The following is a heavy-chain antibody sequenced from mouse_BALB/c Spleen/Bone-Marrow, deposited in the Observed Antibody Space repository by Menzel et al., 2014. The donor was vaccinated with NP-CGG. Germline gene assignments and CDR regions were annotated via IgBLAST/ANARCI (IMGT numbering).Heavy chain of an antibody. D-gene: IGHD2-2*01. CDR1: GFAFSGYD. V-gene: IGHV5-12-1*01. CDR3: ARQRGYAYAMDY. J-gene: IGHJ4*01. CDR2: ISSGGINT. Sequence: EVNVVESGGGLVKPGGSLKLSCAASGFAFSGYDMSWVRQTPEKRLEWVAYISSGGINTYYPDSVKGRFTIFRYNAKNTLYLLMNSLKSEDTAMYYCARQRGYAYAMDYWGQGTSVTVSS.